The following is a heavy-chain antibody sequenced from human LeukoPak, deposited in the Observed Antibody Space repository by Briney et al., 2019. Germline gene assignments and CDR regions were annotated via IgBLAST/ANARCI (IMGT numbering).Heavy chain of an antibody. V-gene: IGHV3-53*01. Sequence: GGSLRLSCAASGFTLSSYYMSWVRQTPGKGLEWVSVIYSSGTTYYADSVMGRFTISRDTAKNTVYLQMNSMRADDTAVSYCARDHGMDVWGQGTTVTVSS. J-gene: IGHJ6*02. CDR1: GFTLSSYY. CDR2: IYSSGTT. CDR3: ARDHGMDV.